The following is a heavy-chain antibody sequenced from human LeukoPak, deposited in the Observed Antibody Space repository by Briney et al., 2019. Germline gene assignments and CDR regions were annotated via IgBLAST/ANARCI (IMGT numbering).Heavy chain of an antibody. Sequence: ASVKVSCKVSGYTLTELSMHWERQAPGKGLEWMGGFDPEDGETIYAQKFQGRVTMTEDTSTDTAYMELSSLRSEDTAVYYCVTESYGSGPFDPWGQGTLVTVSS. CDR2: FDPEDGET. V-gene: IGHV1-24*01. D-gene: IGHD3-10*01. CDR3: VTESYGSGPFDP. CDR1: GYTLTELS. J-gene: IGHJ5*02.